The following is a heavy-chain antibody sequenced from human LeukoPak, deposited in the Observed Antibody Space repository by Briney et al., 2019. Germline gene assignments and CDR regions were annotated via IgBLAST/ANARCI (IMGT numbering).Heavy chain of an antibody. J-gene: IGHJ4*02. D-gene: IGHD3-22*01. V-gene: IGHV4-39*01. CDR1: GDSIATGIHY. CDR2: VFYTGIT. Sequence: SETLSLTCTVSGDSIATGIHYWGWIRQPPGKGLEWIGSVFYTGITYYNPSLQSRITISVDTSKNQVSLKVTSVTATDTALYYCARQGTYYYDSTKFTFDSWGQGTLVTVSS. CDR3: ARQGTYYYDSTKFTFDS.